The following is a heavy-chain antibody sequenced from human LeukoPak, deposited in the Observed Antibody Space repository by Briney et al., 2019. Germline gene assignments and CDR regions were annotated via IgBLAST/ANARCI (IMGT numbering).Heavy chain of an antibody. Sequence: ETGGSLRLSCTASGFTSSTYWMSWVRQALGKGLEWVANINQDGSEKYYVDSVKGRFTISRDNAKNSLYLQMNSLRAEDTALYYCARDVRADFWTGYPNHAFDIWGQGTMVTVSS. CDR3: ARDVRADFWTGYPNHAFDI. V-gene: IGHV3-7*01. CDR1: GFTSSTYW. D-gene: IGHD3/OR15-3a*01. CDR2: INQDGSEK. J-gene: IGHJ3*02.